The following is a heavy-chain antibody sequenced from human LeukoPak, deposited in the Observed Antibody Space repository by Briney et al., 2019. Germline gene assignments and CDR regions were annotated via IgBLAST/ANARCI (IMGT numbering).Heavy chain of an antibody. D-gene: IGHD6-13*01. CDR1: GFTFSTYA. Sequence: GGSLRLSCAASGFTFSTYAMHWVRQAPGKGLEYVATMNTNGGSTYYANSVKGRFTISRDNSKNTLYLQMGSLRADDMAVYYCARRAASNWYMDYWGQGTLVTVSS. CDR2: MNTNGGST. J-gene: IGHJ4*02. V-gene: IGHV3-64*01. CDR3: ARRAASNWYMDY.